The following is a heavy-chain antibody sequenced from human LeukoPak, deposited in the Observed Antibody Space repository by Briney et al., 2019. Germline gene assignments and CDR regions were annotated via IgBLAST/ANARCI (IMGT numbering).Heavy chain of an antibody. CDR1: GGTSSSYA. CDR3: ARDYHTDYSNFGWFDP. V-gene: IGHV1-69*13. J-gene: IGHJ5*02. Sequence: ASVTVSCTASGGTSSSYAISWVRQAPGQGLEWMGGIIPIFGTANYAQKFQGRVTITADESTSTAYMELSSLRSEDTAVYYCARDYHTDYSNFGWFDPWGQGTLVTVSS. CDR2: IIPIFGTA. D-gene: IGHD4-11*01.